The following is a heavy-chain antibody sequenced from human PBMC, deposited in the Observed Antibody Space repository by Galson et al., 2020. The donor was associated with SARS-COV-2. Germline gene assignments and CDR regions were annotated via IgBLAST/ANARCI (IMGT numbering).Heavy chain of an antibody. Sequence: GGSLRLSCAASGFTVSNNYMSWVRQAPGKGLEWVSIIYSGRSTYYADPVKGRFIISRDNSKNTLHLRMSSLRAEDTAVYYCVRGGSSPYFFDYWGQGILVTVSS. V-gene: IGHV3-66*01. CDR1: GFTVSNNY. D-gene: IGHD2-2*01. CDR2: IYSGRST. J-gene: IGHJ4*02. CDR3: VRGGSSPYFFDY.